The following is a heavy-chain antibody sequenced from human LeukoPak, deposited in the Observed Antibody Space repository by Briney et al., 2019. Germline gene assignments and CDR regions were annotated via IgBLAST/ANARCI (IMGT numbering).Heavy chain of an antibody. CDR2: ISSSGTTI. D-gene: IGHD2-15*01. V-gene: IGHV3-11*04. Sequence: PGGSLRLSCAASGFTFSDYHMTWIRQAPGKGLEWVSYISSSGTTIYYADSVKGRFTISRDNAKNTLYLQMNSLRAEDTAVYYCARAEDTPYYYGMDVWGQGTTVTVSS. J-gene: IGHJ6*02. CDR1: GFTFSDYH. CDR3: ARAEDTPYYYGMDV.